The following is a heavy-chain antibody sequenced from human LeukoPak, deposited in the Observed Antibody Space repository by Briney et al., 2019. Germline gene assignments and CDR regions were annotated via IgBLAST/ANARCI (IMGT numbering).Heavy chain of an antibody. Sequence: PSETLSLTCTVSGGSISSYYWSWIRQPPGKGLEWIGYIYNSGSTYYNPSLKSRSTISVDTSKNQFSLKLSSVTAADTAVYYCARGYCTNGVCSSDYFDYWGQGTLVTVSS. CDR1: GGSISSYY. D-gene: IGHD2-8*01. CDR2: IYNSGST. CDR3: ARGYCTNGVCSSDYFDY. J-gene: IGHJ4*02. V-gene: IGHV4-59*06.